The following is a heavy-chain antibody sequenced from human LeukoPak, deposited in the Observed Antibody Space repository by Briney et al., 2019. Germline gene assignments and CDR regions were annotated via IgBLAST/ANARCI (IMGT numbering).Heavy chain of an antibody. Sequence: GGSLRLSCVASGFTVSRNYMSWVRQAPGKGLEWVSVISGSGGSTYYADSVKGRFTISRDNSKNTLYLQMNSLRAEDTAVYYCAKYGAYCGGDCYSNAEYFQHWGQGTLVTVSS. CDR3: AKYGAYCGGDCYSNAEYFQH. J-gene: IGHJ1*01. CDR1: GFTVSRNY. V-gene: IGHV3-23*01. CDR2: ISGSGGST. D-gene: IGHD2-21*02.